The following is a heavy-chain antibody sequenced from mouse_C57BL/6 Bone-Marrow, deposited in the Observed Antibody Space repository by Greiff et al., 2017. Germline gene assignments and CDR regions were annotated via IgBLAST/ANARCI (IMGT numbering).Heavy chain of an antibody. J-gene: IGHJ3*01. Sequence: QVQLQQSGAELARPGASVKLSCKASGYTFTSYGISWVTQRTGQGLEWIGEIYPRSGNTYYNEKFKGKATLTADKSSSTAYMELRSLTSEDSAVYFCASPGIYYYGSSRAYWGQGTLVTVSA. CDR1: GYTFTSYG. D-gene: IGHD1-1*01. CDR3: ASPGIYYYGSSRAY. V-gene: IGHV1-81*01. CDR2: IYPRSGNT.